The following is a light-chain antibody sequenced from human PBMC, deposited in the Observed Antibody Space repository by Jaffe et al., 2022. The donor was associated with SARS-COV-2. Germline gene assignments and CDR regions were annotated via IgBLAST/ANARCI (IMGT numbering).Light chain of an antibody. V-gene: IGKV3-11*01. CDR2: DTS. CDR1: QIVTSS. J-gene: IGKJ4*01. Sequence: DIVLTQSPATLSLSPGERATLSCRASQIVTSSLAWYQQKPGQAPRVLIFDTSKRAPGIPARFSGSGSGTDFTLTISSLEPEDFAVYHCQYRGNWPRLTFGGGTKVEIK. CDR3: QYRGNWPRLT.